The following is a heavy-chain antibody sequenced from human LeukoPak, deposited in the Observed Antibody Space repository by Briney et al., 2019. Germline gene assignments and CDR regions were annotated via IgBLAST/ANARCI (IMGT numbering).Heavy chain of an antibody. J-gene: IGHJ5*02. D-gene: IGHD3-10*01. V-gene: IGHV3-23*01. CDR1: GFTFSTSA. Sequence: GGSLRLSCAAPGFTFSTSAMSWVRQAPGKGLGWVSSISTTVGNTYYADSVKGRFTISRDNSNNTLYLQMNSLTAEDTAVYYCTKRAEFGGFDPWGQGTLVTVSS. CDR3: TKRAEFGGFDP. CDR2: ISTTVGNT.